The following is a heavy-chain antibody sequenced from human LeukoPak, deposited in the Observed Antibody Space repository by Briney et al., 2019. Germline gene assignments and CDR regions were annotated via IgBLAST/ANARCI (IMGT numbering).Heavy chain of an antibody. CDR1: GFTFSTYP. CDR3: AKSVFHIMTDYYFALDV. V-gene: IGHV3-23*01. CDR2: ISGSGGST. J-gene: IGHJ6*02. Sequence: GGSLRLSCAASGFTFSTYPMHWVRQAPGKGLEWVSAISGSGGSTYYADSVKGRFTVSRDNSQHTLYLQVSSLRAEDTAVYFCAKSVFHIMTDYYFALDVWGQGTTVTVSS. D-gene: IGHD3-9*01.